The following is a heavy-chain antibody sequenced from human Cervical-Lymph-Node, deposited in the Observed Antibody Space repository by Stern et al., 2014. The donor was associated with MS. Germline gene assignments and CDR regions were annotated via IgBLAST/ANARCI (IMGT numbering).Heavy chain of an antibody. V-gene: IGHV1-2*06. D-gene: IGHD3-22*01. Sequence: QVQLVQSGTKMQKPGASGKVSCKASGYTFTAFFIHWVRKVPGQGLEWMGRLNPNSDDPTYAKNFQYMVTLTRATSIGTAYLDLSRLTSADTAVYYCAREATRIVVGIDYWGQGTQVIVSS. J-gene: IGHJ4*02. CDR2: LNPNSDDP. CDR3: AREATRIVVGIDY. CDR1: GYTFTAFF.